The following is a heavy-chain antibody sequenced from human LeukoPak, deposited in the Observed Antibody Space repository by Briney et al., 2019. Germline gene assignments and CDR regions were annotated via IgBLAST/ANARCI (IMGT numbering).Heavy chain of an antibody. D-gene: IGHD3-22*01. Sequence: GGSLRLSCAASGFTFNSYAMTWVRQAPGKGLEWVSAISGGGVNTYYTDSVKGRFTISRDNSKNMLYLQMNSLRAEDTAVYYCAKTLGYSGYFSPWGQGTLVTVSS. CDR1: GFTFNSYA. CDR3: AKTLGYSGYFSP. V-gene: IGHV3-23*01. J-gene: IGHJ5*02. CDR2: ISGGGVNT.